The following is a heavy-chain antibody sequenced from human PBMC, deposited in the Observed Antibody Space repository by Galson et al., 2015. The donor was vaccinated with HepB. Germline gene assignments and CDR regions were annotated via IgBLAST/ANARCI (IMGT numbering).Heavy chain of an antibody. V-gene: IGHV3-9*01. D-gene: IGHD1-14*01. Sequence: SLRLSCAASGFTFDDYAMHWVRQAPGKGLEWVSGISWNSGSIGYADSVKGRFTISRDNAKNSLYLQMNSLRAEDTALYYCAKDIGRGNLDAFDIWGQGTMVTVSS. J-gene: IGHJ3*02. CDR1: GFTFDDYA. CDR3: AKDIGRGNLDAFDI. CDR2: ISWNSGSI.